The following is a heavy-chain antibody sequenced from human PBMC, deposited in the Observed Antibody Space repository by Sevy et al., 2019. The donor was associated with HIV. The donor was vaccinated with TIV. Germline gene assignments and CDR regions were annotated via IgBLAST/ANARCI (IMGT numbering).Heavy chain of an antibody. V-gene: IGHV3-7*01. CDR2: IKQDGSEK. CDR3: AREGNDYGDNYYYYYGMDV. CDR1: GFTFSSYW. J-gene: IGHJ6*02. Sequence: GGSLRLSCAASGFTFSSYWMSWVRQAPEKGLEWVASIKQDGSEKYYVDSVKGRFTISRDNAKNSLYLRMNSLIAEDTAVYYCAREGNDYGDNYYYYYGMDVWGQGTTVTVSS. D-gene: IGHD4-17*01.